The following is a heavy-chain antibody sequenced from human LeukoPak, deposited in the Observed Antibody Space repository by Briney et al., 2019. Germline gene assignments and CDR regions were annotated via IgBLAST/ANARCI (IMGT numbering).Heavy chain of an antibody. Sequence: NPGGSLRLSCAASGFTFSSYSMNWVRQAPGKGLEWFSYIRSSSSDIYYADSVKGRFTISRDNAKNSLYLQMNSLRAEDTAVYYCARAHGSGSYYPDYWGQGTLVTVSS. CDR1: GFTFSSYS. CDR2: IRSSSSDI. J-gene: IGHJ4*02. CDR3: ARAHGSGSYYPDY. V-gene: IGHV3-21*01. D-gene: IGHD3-10*01.